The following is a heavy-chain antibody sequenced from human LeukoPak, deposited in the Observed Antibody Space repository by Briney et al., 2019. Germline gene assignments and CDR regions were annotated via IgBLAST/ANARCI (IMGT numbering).Heavy chain of an antibody. Sequence: GGSLRLSCAASGFTFSNYAMSWVRQAPGKGLEWVSAISNSRGKTYYADSVKGRFIISRDDSKDTLYLQMNSLRAEDTAVYYCAKFPIGYCSSTTCSGYFDCWGQGTLVTVSS. V-gene: IGHV3-23*01. CDR2: ISNSRGKT. CDR3: AKFPIGYCSSTTCSGYFDC. D-gene: IGHD2-2*01. J-gene: IGHJ4*02. CDR1: GFTFSNYA.